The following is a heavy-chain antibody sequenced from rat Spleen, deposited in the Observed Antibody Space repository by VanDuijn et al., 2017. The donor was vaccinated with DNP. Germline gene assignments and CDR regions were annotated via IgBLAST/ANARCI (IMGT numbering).Heavy chain of an antibody. CDR1: GFIFNDYA. V-gene: IGHV5-7*01. CDR3: ARYNSGWFAY. CDR2: ISYDGSKT. Sequence: EVQLVESGGGLVQPGRSQKLSCAASGFIFNDYAMAWVRQAPKKGLEWVATISYDGSKTFYRDSVKGRFTISRDDAKSTLYLQMNSLRSEDTATYYCARYNSGWFAYWGQGTLVTVSS. J-gene: IGHJ3*01. D-gene: IGHD4-3*01.